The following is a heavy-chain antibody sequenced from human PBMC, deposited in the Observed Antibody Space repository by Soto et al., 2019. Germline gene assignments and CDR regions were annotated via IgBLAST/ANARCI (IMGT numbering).Heavy chain of an antibody. V-gene: IGHV4-30-4*01. CDR1: GGSISSGGFY. J-gene: IGHJ3*01. Sequence: SETLSLTCTVSGGSISSGGFYWSWIRQPPGKGLEWIGYIYNTGSTHDNPSLKSRVTVSVDTSKNQFSLKLSSVTAADTAVYYCARSTDYSRGYWDAFDVWGQGTMVTVSS. CDR3: ARSTDYSRGYWDAFDV. D-gene: IGHD3-22*01. CDR2: IYNTGST.